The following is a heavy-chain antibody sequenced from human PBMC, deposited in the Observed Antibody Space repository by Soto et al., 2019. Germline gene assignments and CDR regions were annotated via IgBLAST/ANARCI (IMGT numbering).Heavy chain of an antibody. J-gene: IGHJ5*02. CDR2: INPNSGGT. Sequence: QVQLVQSGAEVKKPGASVKVSCKASGYTFTGYYMHWVRQAPGHGLEWMGWINPNSGGTNYAQKFQGRVTMTRDTSISTAYMELSRLRSDDTAVYYCAREGSMVRGVKRNWFDPWGQGTLVTVSS. CDR3: AREGSMVRGVKRNWFDP. V-gene: IGHV1-2*02. D-gene: IGHD3-10*01. CDR1: GYTFTGYY.